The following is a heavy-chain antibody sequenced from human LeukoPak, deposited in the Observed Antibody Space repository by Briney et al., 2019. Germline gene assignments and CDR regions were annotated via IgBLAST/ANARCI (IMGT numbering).Heavy chain of an antibody. J-gene: IGHJ4*02. CDR2: INPNSGGT. D-gene: IGHD2-15*01. CDR3: ARGGLYCSGGSCLEFDY. V-gene: IGHV1-2*04. Sequence: WASVKVSCKASGYTFTSYYMHWVRQAPGQGLEWMGWINPNSGGTNYAQKFQGWVTMTRDTSISTAYMELSRLRSDDTAVYYCARGGLYCSGGSCLEFDYWGQGTLVTVSS. CDR1: GYTFTSYY.